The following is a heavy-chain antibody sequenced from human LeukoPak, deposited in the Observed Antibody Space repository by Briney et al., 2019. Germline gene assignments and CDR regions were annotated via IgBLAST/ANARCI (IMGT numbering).Heavy chain of an antibody. CDR2: IYYSGTT. J-gene: IGHJ4*02. Sequence: SETLSLTCTVSGASISSGDYYWSWIRQPPGKGLEWIGYIYYSGTTNYNPSLKTRVTISVDTSKNQFSLKLSSVTAADTAVYYCARASQQALDYWGQGTLVTVSS. CDR1: GASISSGDYY. D-gene: IGHD6-13*01. V-gene: IGHV4-30-4*01. CDR3: ARASQQALDY.